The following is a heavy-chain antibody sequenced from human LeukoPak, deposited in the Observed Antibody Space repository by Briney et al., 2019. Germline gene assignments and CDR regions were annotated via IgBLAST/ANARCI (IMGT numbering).Heavy chain of an antibody. V-gene: IGHV1-46*01. Sequence: ASVKVSCKASGYTFTSYYMHWVRQAPGQGLEWMGIINPSGGSTSYAQKFQGRVTMTRDMSTSTVYMELSSLRSEDTAVYYCARALGPDRPDSWGQGTLVTVSS. D-gene: IGHD7-27*01. CDR3: ARALGPDRPDS. J-gene: IGHJ4*02. CDR1: GYTFTSYY. CDR2: INPSGGST.